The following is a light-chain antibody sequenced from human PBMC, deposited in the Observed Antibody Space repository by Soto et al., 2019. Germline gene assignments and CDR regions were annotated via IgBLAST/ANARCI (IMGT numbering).Light chain of an antibody. V-gene: IGKV3-20*01. J-gene: IGKJ4*01. CDR2: GAS. CDR3: QQYGSSPLT. CDR1: QSVSSSY. Sequence: EVVLTQSRHPLSLYPEQTATLSCRASQSVSSSYLAWYQQKPGQAPRLLIYGASSRATGIPDRFSGSGSGTDFTLTISRLEPEDFAVYYCQQYGSSPLTFGGGTKVDI.